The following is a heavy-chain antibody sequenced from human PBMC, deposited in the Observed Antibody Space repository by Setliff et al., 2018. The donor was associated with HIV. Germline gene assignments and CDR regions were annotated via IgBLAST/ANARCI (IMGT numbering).Heavy chain of an antibody. Sequence: SETLSLTCTVSGDSISSYYWSWIRQPPGKGLEWIGYIYTSGITDYNPSLKSRVTISGDTSKNQFSVKLSSVTAADTAVYYCARVLNPSDAFDIWGQGTMVTVSS. V-gene: IGHV4-4*08. CDR2: IYTSGIT. CDR3: ARVLNPSDAFDI. J-gene: IGHJ3*02. CDR1: GDSISSYY.